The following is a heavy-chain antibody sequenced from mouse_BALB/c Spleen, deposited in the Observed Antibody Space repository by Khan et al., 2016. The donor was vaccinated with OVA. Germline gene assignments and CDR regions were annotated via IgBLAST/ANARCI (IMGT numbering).Heavy chain of an antibody. Sequence: QIQLVQSGPELKKPGETVRISCKASGYTFTTAGMQWVQKMPGKGLKWIGWINTHSGVPKYAEDFKGRFAFSLETSANTANLQITNLKNEDTATHFWARGGAAYYRYDGGAMDYWGQGTSVTVSS. CDR1: GYTFTTAG. V-gene: IGHV9-4*02. J-gene: IGHJ4*01. D-gene: IGHD2-14*01. CDR3: ARGGAAYYRYDGGAMDY. CDR2: INTHSGVP.